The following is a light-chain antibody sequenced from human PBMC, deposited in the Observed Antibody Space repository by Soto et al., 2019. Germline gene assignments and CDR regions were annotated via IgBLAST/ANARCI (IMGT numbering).Light chain of an antibody. CDR2: DAS. Sequence: EIVFTQSPATLSLSPGERATLSCRASQSVSSYLAWYQQTPGQAPRILTYDASNRDTGIPARFSGSGSGTDFTLTITRLEPEDFSVYYCQHRSNWPLTFGRGTKVDIK. CDR1: QSVSSY. V-gene: IGKV3-11*01. CDR3: QHRSNWPLT. J-gene: IGKJ4*01.